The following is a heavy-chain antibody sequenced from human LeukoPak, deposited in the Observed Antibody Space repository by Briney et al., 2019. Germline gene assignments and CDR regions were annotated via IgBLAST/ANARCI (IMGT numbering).Heavy chain of an antibody. CDR3: ATRDCSGASCSHYYYYYGLDL. D-gene: IGHD2-15*01. CDR2: FAPEDDKT. Sequence: ASVKVSCKVSGYTLTEFSIHWVRQAPGKGLEWMGGFAPEDDKTICAQKFQGRLTVTEDTSTDTAYMELSSLRSEDTAVYYCATRDCSGASCSHYYYYYGLDLWGQGTTVTVSS. CDR1: GYTLTEFS. V-gene: IGHV1-24*01. J-gene: IGHJ6*02.